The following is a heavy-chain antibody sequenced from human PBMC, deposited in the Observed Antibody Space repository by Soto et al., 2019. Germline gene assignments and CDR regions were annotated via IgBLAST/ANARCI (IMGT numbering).Heavy chain of an antibody. Sequence: SETLSLTCAVSGDSISRGGYSWTWIRQPPGKALEWIGNIYDSGSTSYNPSLKSRVTMSVDTSKNQFSLRLTSVTAADTAVYFCARGSSSYYDYGMDVWGQGTTVTVSS. D-gene: IGHD6-6*01. CDR2: IYDSGST. CDR1: GDSISRGGYS. CDR3: ARGSSSYYDYGMDV. V-gene: IGHV4-30-2*01. J-gene: IGHJ6*02.